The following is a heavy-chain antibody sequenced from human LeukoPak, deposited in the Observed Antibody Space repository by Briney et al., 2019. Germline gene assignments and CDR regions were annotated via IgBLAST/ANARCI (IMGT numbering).Heavy chain of an antibody. CDR2: ISAYNGNT. Sequence: ASVKVSCKASGYTFTSYGISWVRQAPGQGLEWMGWISAYNGNTNYAQKLQGRVTMTTDTSTSTAYMELRSLRSDDTAVYYCARIPSRVVVPAAILSNWFDPWGQGTLVTVSS. J-gene: IGHJ5*02. D-gene: IGHD2-2*02. V-gene: IGHV1-18*01. CDR3: ARIPSRVVVPAAILSNWFDP. CDR1: GYTFTSYG.